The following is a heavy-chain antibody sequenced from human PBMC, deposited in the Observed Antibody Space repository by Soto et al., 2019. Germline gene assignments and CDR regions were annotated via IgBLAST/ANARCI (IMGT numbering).Heavy chain of an antibody. D-gene: IGHD3-16*01. V-gene: IGHV3-66*01. J-gene: IGHJ4*02. Sequence: GGSLRLSCAASGFTVSSNYITWVRQAPGKGLEWVSLIYSGGSTYYADSVKGRFTISRDNSKNTLYLQMNSPRAEDTAVYYCARDSKLGGYYYFDYWGQGTLVTVSS. CDR1: GFTVSSNY. CDR3: ARDSKLGGYYYFDY. CDR2: IYSGGST.